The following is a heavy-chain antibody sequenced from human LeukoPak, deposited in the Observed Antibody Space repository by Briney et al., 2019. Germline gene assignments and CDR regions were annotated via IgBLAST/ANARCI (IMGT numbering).Heavy chain of an antibody. CDR1: GFTFSSYA. V-gene: IGHV3-23*01. CDR2: ISGSGGST. J-gene: IGHJ6*04. D-gene: IGHD2-2*01. Sequence: PGGSLRLSGAASGFTFSSYAMSWVRQAPGTGLEWVSAISGSGGSTYYTDSVKGRFTISRDNSKNTLYLQMNSLRAEDTAVYYCAKDGSVRGYCSSTSCPRAGSAYGMDVWGKGTTVTVSS. CDR3: AKDGSVRGYCSSTSCPRAGSAYGMDV.